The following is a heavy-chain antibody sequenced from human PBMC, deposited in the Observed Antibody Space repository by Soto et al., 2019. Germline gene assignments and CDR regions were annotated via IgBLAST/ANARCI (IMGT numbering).Heavy chain of an antibody. CDR1: GFXFSSYA. J-gene: IGHJ5*02. CDR2: ISYGGSIK. D-gene: IGHD3-16*01. CDR3: VRCWGTGDGSTFGYNWFDP. Sequence: GGSLRLSCAASGFXFSSYAMHWVRQAPGKGLEWVAVISYGGSIKDYADSVKGRFTISRDISKNTLDLQMNGLTTEDTAVYYCVRCWGTGDGSTFGYNWFDPWGQGTLVTVSS. V-gene: IGHV3-30-3*01.